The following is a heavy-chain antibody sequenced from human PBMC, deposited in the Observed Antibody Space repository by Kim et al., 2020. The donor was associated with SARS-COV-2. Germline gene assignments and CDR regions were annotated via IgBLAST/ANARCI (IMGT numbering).Heavy chain of an antibody. J-gene: IGHJ6*02. V-gene: IGHV3-74*01. Sequence: DSGKGRVTISRDKDKNTLNLQMDSLRAEDTAVYYCVRDSFANYSYYGMDVWGQGTTVTVSS. CDR3: VRDSFANYSYYGMDV.